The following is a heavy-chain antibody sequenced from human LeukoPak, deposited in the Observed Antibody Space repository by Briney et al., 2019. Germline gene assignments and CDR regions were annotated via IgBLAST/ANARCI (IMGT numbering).Heavy chain of an antibody. Sequence: GASVKVSCKASGYTFTGYYMHWVRQAPGQGLEWMGWINPNSGGTNYAQKFQGRVTMTRDTSISTAYMELSRLRSDDTAVYYCARGKDIVVVPAAEADYWGQGTLVTVSS. CDR3: ARGKDIVVVPAAEADY. D-gene: IGHD2-2*01. CDR1: GYTFTGYY. V-gene: IGHV1-2*02. CDR2: INPNSGGT. J-gene: IGHJ4*02.